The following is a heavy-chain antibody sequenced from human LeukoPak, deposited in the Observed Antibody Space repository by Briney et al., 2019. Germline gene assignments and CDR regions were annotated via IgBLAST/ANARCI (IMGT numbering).Heavy chain of an antibody. CDR1: GGSISSSSYY. V-gene: IGHV4-39*07. CDR2: TYYSGST. CDR3: ARDLSISSTSCPSD. J-gene: IGHJ4*02. D-gene: IGHD2-2*01. Sequence: SETLSLTCTVSGGSISSSSYYWGWIRQPPGKGLEWIGSTYYSGSTYYNTSHKRRVTISVDTSKNQFSLKLSSVTAAETAVYYCARDLSISSTSCPSDWGQGTLVTVAS.